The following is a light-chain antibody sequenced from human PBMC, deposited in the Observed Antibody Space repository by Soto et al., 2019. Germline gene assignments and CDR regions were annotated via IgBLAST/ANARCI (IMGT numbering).Light chain of an antibody. V-gene: IGLV2-14*01. CDR1: SSYVGDNY. Sequence: QSALTQPPSASGSPGQSVTISCTGTSSYVGDNYFSWYQQHPGKAPKLIIYEVSHRPSGASNHFSGYKSGNTASLTISGLQAEDEADYYCSSYTTTSTPCVFGTGTKVTVL. CDR2: EVS. CDR3: SSYTTTSTPCV. J-gene: IGLJ1*01.